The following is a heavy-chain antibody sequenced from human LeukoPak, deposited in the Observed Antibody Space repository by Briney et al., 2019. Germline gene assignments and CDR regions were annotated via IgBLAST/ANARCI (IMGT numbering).Heavy chain of an antibody. J-gene: IGHJ4*02. CDR1: GFTFSSYE. Sequence: GGSLRLSCAASGFTFSSYEMNWVRQAPGKGLEWISAISGSDGSTYYADSVKGRFTISRDNSKNTLYLQMNSLRVEDTAVYYCAGGITIFDYWGRGTLVTVSS. D-gene: IGHD3-9*01. CDR3: AGGITIFDY. V-gene: IGHV3-23*01. CDR2: ISGSDGST.